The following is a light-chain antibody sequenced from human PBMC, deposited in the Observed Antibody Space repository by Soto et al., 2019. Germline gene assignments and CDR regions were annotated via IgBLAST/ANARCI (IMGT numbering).Light chain of an antibody. CDR3: QQYGSPPIT. CDR1: QGVSSTY. CDR2: GTS. J-gene: IGKJ5*01. V-gene: IGKV3-20*01. Sequence: EIVLTQSPGTLSLSPGERARLCGVSSQGVSSTYLGWYQQQPGQPPRLLMSGTSNRATGTPDRFSGSGSGTDFTLTISRLEPEDFAVYYCQQYGSPPITFGQGTRLEI.